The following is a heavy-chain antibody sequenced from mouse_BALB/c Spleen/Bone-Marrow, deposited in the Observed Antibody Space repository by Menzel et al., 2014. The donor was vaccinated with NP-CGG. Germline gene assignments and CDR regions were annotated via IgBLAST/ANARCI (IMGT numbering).Heavy chain of an antibody. CDR3: ARTYGSSYFVY. D-gene: IGHD1-1*01. Sequence: QVQPQQSGPEMVKPGASVKISCRASGYAFSSSWMNWVKQRPGQGLEWIGRIYPGDGDTNYNGKFKGKATLTADKSSSTAYMQLSSLPSVDSAVYICARTYGSSYFVYWGQGTLVTVSA. J-gene: IGHJ3*01. CDR2: IYPGDGDT. CDR1: GYAFSSSW. V-gene: IGHV1-82*01.